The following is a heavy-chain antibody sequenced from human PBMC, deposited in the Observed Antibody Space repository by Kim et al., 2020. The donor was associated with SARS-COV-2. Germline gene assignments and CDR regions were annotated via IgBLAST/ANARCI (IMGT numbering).Heavy chain of an antibody. V-gene: IGHV3-23*01. CDR1: GFTFSSYA. J-gene: IGHJ4*02. D-gene: IGHD6-19*01. CDR3: AKVPGYSSGWYSSGHYFDY. CDR2: ISGSGGST. Sequence: GGSLRLSCAASGFTFSSYAMSWVRQAPGKGLEWVSAISGSGGSTYYADSVKGRFTISRDNSKNTLYLQMNSLRAEDTAVYYCAKVPGYSSGWYSSGHYFDYWGQGTLVTVSS.